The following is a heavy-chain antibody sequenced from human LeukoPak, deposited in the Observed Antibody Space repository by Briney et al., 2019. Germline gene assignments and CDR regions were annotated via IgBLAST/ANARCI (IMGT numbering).Heavy chain of an antibody. J-gene: IGHJ4*02. CDR3: AKHRRSMIGSEFDY. D-gene: IGHD3-22*01. CDR2: ISGSGGST. CDR1: GFTFSNYA. Sequence: GGSLRLSCAASGFTFSNYAMSWVRQAPGKGLEWVSVISGSGGSTYYADSMKGRFTVSRDNSENTLFLQMNSLRAEDTAVYYCAKHRRSMIGSEFDYWGQGTLITVSS. V-gene: IGHV3-23*01.